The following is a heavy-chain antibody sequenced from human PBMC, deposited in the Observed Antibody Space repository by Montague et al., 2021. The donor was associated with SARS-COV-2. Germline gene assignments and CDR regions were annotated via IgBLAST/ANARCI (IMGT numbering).Heavy chain of an antibody. CDR3: ATEGLSVLGVVIYAFHM. CDR1: GYTVTEAP. CDR2: FDPAHGET. Sequence: SVKVSCKASGYTVTEAPMHWLRQAPGKGLEWMGSFDPAHGETVYSQKFQDRVTMTEDTSTDTACMELSSLRFEDTAVYYCATEGLSVLGVVIYAFHMWGQGTMVTVSS. D-gene: IGHD3-3*01. V-gene: IGHV1-24*01. J-gene: IGHJ3*02.